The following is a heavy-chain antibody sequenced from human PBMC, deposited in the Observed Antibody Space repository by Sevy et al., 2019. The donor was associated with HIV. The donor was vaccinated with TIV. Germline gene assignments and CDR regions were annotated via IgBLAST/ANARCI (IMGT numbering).Heavy chain of an antibody. D-gene: IGHD2-15*01. CDR1: GFTFSSHG. J-gene: IGHJ4*02. V-gene: IGHV3-30*18. Sequence: EGSLRLSCAASGFTFSSHGMHWVRQAPGKELEWVAVIAYDGSNKYYADSVKGRFTISRDNSKNTLYLQMNSLRAEDTAVYYCAKDDGNSSGGSCYGVDYWGQGTLVTVSS. CDR2: IAYDGSNK. CDR3: AKDDGNSSGGSCYGVDY.